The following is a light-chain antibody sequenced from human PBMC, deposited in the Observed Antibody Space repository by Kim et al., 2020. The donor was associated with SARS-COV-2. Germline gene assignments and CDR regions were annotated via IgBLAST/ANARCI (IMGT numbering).Light chain of an antibody. CDR1: QGISSY. Sequence: AIRMTQSPSSFSASTGDRVTITCRASQGISSYLAWYQQKPGKAPKLLIYAASTLQSGVPSRFSGSGSGTDFTLTISCLQSEDFATYYCQQYYSYSPLTFGGGTKLEIK. V-gene: IGKV1-8*01. CDR3: QQYYSYSPLT. J-gene: IGKJ4*01. CDR2: AAS.